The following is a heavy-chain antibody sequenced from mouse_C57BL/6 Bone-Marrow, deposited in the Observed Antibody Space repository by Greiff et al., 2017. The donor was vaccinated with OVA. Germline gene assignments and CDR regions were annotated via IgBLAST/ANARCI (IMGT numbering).Heavy chain of an antibody. V-gene: IGHV10-3*01. Sequence: EVNLVESGGGLVQPKGSLKLSCAASGFTFNTYAMHWVRQAPGKGLEWVARIRSKSSNYATYYADSVKDRFTISRDDSQSMLYLQMNNLKTEDTAMYYCVRDTITTVVAGDWYFDVWGTGTTVTVSS. CDR1: GFTFNTYA. D-gene: IGHD1-1*01. J-gene: IGHJ1*03. CDR2: IRSKSSNYAT. CDR3: VRDTITTVVAGDWYFDV.